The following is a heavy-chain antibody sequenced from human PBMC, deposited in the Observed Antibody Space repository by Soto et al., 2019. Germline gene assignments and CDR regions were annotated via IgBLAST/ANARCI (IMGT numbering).Heavy chain of an antibody. Sequence: QVQLVQSGAEVKKPGSRLRSSCKALGGTPSTYVTAWVGRPLGQGLGGMGAIIPVFGTPNYAQKFQDRVTITADESTTTVYMEVRSLTSEDTAVYYCARGDATKIVVTTYYAMDVWGQGTTVTVSS. J-gene: IGHJ6*02. CDR2: IIPVFGTP. V-gene: IGHV1-69*12. D-gene: IGHD3-22*01. CDR1: GGTPSTYV. CDR3: ARGDATKIVVTTYYAMDV.